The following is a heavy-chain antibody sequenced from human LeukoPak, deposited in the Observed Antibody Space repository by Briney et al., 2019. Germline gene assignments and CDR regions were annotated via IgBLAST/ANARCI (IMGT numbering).Heavy chain of an antibody. CDR1: GYTFTSYY. CDR2: INPSGGST. CDR3: ARDMDTAMPSNWSDP. D-gene: IGHD5-18*01. V-gene: IGHV1-46*01. J-gene: IGHJ5*02. Sequence: GASVKVSCKASGYTFTSYYMHWVRQAPGQGLEWMGIINPSGGSTSYAQKFQGRVTMTRDTSTSTVYMELSSLRSEDTAVYYCARDMDTAMPSNWSDPWGQGTLVTVSS.